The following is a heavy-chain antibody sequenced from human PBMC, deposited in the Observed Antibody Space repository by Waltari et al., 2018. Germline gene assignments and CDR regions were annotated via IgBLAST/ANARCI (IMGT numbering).Heavy chain of an antibody. Sequence: EVQLVESGGGLIQPGGSPRLSCAASGVSVDNIHMSWVRQAPGKGLEWVSVLYSGGYLEYADSVKGRFTISRDTSTNTLYLRMNSLRADDTAVYFCARDLGWMDVWGQGTTVTVSS. D-gene: IGHD6-19*01. CDR3: ARDLGWMDV. CDR1: GVSVDNIH. CDR2: LYSGGYL. J-gene: IGHJ6*02. V-gene: IGHV3-53*01.